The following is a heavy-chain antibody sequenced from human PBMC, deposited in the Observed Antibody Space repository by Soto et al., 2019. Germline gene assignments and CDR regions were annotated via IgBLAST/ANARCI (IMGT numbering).Heavy chain of an antibody. CDR3: ARDLTRLLWFGELLIYYYGMDV. Sequence: GASVKVSCKASGYTFTSYYMHWVRQAPGQGLEWMGIINPSGGSTSYAQKFQGRVTMTRDTSTSTVYMELSSLRSEDTAVYYCARDLTRLLWFGELLIYYYGMDVWGQGTTVTVSS. V-gene: IGHV1-46*01. CDR2: INPSGGST. D-gene: IGHD3-10*01. J-gene: IGHJ6*02. CDR1: GYTFTSYY.